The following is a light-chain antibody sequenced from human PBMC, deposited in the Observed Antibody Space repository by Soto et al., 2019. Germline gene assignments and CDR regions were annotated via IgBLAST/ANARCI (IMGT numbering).Light chain of an antibody. CDR3: QQYNNWPPDT. V-gene: IGKV3-15*01. J-gene: IGKJ2*01. Sequence: EIILTQSPASLSVSPWEIATLSCRASQSVNNNLAWYQQKRGQAPRLLIYGASTSATGIPGRFRGSGSGTEFTLTITSLQSEDFAVYFCQQYNNWPPDTFGQGTKLEIK. CDR2: GAS. CDR1: QSVNNN.